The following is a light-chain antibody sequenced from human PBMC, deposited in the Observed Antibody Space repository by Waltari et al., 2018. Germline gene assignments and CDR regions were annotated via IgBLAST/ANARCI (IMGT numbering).Light chain of an antibody. CDR3: QQYYSTLPT. V-gene: IGKV4-1*01. CDR2: WAS. Sequence: DIVMTQSPDSLTVSLGERATINCKSSQSVLYSSNNKNYLAWYQQKPGQPPKLRIYWASTRESGVPDRFSGSGSGTDFTLTISSLQAEDVAVYYCQQYYSTLPTFGPGTKVDIK. J-gene: IGKJ3*01. CDR1: QSVLYSSNNKNY.